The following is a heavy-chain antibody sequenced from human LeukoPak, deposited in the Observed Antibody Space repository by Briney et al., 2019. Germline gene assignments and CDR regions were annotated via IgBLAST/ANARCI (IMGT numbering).Heavy chain of an antibody. CDR1: GYSFTSYY. CDR3: ARNYYYDSSGYAARY. Sequence: GASVKVSCKASGYSFTSYYMHWVGQAPGQGLEWMGIINPSGGSTNYTQKFQGRVSMTRGTSTSTVYMEVSSLRSEDTAVYYCARNYYYDSSGYAARYWGQGTLVTVSS. CDR2: INPSGGST. D-gene: IGHD3-22*01. J-gene: IGHJ4*02. V-gene: IGHV1-46*01.